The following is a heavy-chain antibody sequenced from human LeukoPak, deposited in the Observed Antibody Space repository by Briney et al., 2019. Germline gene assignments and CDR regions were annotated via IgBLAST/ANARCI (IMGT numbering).Heavy chain of an antibody. CDR3: AKEFGDYYGSGSKSWMDV. CDR2: ISGSGSST. D-gene: IGHD3-10*01. CDR1: GFAFSSYA. V-gene: IGHV3-23*01. J-gene: IGHJ6*04. Sequence: GGSLRLSCAASGFAFSSYAMSWVRQAPGKGLEWVSFISGSGSSTYYAGSVKGRFTISRDNSKNTLYLQMNSLRAEDTAVYYCAKEFGDYYGSGSKSWMDVWGKGTTVTVAS.